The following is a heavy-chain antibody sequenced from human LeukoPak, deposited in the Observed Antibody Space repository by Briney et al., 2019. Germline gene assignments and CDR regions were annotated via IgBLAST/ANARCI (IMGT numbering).Heavy chain of an antibody. CDR2: IYYSGST. J-gene: IGHJ4*02. V-gene: IGHV4-59*01. CDR1: GGSISSYY. CDR3: ARGFQSTGRSGGFDY. D-gene: IGHD1-1*01. Sequence: SETLSLTCAVSGGSISSYYWSWIRQPPGKGLEWIGYIYYSGSTNYNPSLKSRVIISVDTSNNQFSLKLSSVTAADTAVYYCARGFQSTGRSGGFDYWGQGTLVTVSS.